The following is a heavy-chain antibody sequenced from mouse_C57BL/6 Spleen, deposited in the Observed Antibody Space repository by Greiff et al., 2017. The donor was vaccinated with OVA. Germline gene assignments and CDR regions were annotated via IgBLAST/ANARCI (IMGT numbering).Heavy chain of an antibody. J-gene: IGHJ4*01. CDR1: GYTFTDYY. CDR2: INPNNGGT. D-gene: IGHD1-1*01. V-gene: IGHV1-26*01. Sequence: VQLQQSGPELVKPGASVKISCKASGYTFTDYYMNWVKQSHGKSLEWIGDINPNNGGTSYNQKFKGKATLTVDKSSSTAYMELRSLTSEDSAVYYCATYGSSYYYAMDYWGQGTSVTVSS. CDR3: ATYGSSYYYAMDY.